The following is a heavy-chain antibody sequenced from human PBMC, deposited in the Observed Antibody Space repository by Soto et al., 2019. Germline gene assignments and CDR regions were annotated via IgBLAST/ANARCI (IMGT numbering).Heavy chain of an antibody. Sequence: GASVKVSCKASGGTSNSYAISWVRQAPGQGLEWMGGIIPIFGTANYAQKFQGRVTITADESTSTAYMELSSLRSEDTAVYYCATRYDSSGYLFDYWGQGTLVTVS. J-gene: IGHJ4*02. CDR3: ATRYDSSGYLFDY. CDR2: IIPIFGTA. D-gene: IGHD3-22*01. V-gene: IGHV1-69*13. CDR1: GGTSNSYA.